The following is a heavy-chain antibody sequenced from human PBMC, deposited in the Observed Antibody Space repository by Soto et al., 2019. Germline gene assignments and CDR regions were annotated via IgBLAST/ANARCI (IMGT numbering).Heavy chain of an antibody. CDR3: AREKSYYDILTGSHYYYYGMDV. CDR2: INPNSGGT. D-gene: IGHD3-9*01. CDR1: GYTFTGYY. Sequence: GASVKVSCKASGYTFTGYYMHWVRQAPGQGLEWMGWINPNSGGTNYAQKFQGRVTMTRDTSISTAYMELSRLRSDDTAVYYCAREKSYYDILTGSHYYYYGMDVWGQGTTVTVSS. J-gene: IGHJ6*02. V-gene: IGHV1-2*02.